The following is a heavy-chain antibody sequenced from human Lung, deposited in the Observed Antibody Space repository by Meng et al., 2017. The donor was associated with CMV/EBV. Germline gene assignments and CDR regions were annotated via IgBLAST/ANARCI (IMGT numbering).Heavy chain of an antibody. CDR2: INPKNGDP. Sequence: ASVXVSCKTSGFNFYGFYIHWVRRAPGQGLEWMGRINPKNGDPKYAQRYEGRVSMTTDTSITTVYMELRSLRSDDTAFYYCTRRPLGSTRPVDYWGKGTLVTVSS. CDR1: GFNFYGFY. J-gene: IGHJ4*02. D-gene: IGHD1-26*01. CDR3: TRRPLGSTRPVDY. V-gene: IGHV1-2*06.